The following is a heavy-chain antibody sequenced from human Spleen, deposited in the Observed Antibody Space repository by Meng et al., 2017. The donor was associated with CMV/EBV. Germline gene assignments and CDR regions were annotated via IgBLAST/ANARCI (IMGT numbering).Heavy chain of an antibody. CDR2: IYYSGST. CDR1: GGSISSGDYY. CDR3: ARSATVLIFDY. J-gene: IGHJ4*02. Sequence: QVQLPESGPGLVKPSPTPSLTCTVSGGSISSGDYYWSWIRQPPGKGLEWIGYIYYSGSTYYNPSLKSRVTISVDTSKNQFSLKLSSVTAADTAVYYCARSATVLIFDYWGQGTLVTVSS. D-gene: IGHD1-1*01. V-gene: IGHV4-30-4*08.